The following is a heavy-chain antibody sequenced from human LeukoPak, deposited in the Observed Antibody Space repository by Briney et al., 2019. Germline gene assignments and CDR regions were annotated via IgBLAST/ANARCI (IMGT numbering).Heavy chain of an antibody. CDR1: GITFSRSW. D-gene: IGHD5-24*01. CDR3: APLGRDASNQIRYN. V-gene: IGHV3-7*02. CDR2: IKEDGGEI. J-gene: IGHJ1*01. Sequence: GGSLRLSCAASGITFSRSWMSWVRQAPGKGLEWVAFIKEDGGEIHYVDSVKGRFTISRDNSENTLFLQMSSLRPEDTAVYYCAPLGRDASNQIRYNWGQGTLVTVSS.